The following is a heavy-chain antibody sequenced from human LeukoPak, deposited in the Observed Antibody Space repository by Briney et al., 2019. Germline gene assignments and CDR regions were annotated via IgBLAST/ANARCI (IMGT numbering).Heavy chain of an antibody. Sequence: GGSLRLSCAASGFTFGNYAMSWVRQAPGKGLEWVSGISGSGDSTYYADSVKGRFTISRDNAKNSLYLQMNSLRAEDTAVYYCARDPPFIIGTTFFDYWGQGTLVTVSS. V-gene: IGHV3-23*01. CDR3: ARDPPFIIGTTFFDY. CDR1: GFTFGNYA. CDR2: ISGSGDST. J-gene: IGHJ4*02. D-gene: IGHD1-20*01.